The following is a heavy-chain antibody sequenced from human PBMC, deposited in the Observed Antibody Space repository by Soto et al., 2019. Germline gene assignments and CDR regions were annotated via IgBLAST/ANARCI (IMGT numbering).Heavy chain of an antibody. CDR1: GFSFSSYA. V-gene: IGHV3-23*01. CDR2: ISGSGGST. Sequence: GGSLRLSCAASGFSFSSYAMNWVRQVPGKGLEWVSVISGSGGSTFYADSVKGRFTISRDNSKNTLYLQMNSLRAEDTAVYYCAKDSSTGYARSFDYWGQGTLVTVSS. D-gene: IGHD5-12*01. J-gene: IGHJ4*02. CDR3: AKDSSTGYARSFDY.